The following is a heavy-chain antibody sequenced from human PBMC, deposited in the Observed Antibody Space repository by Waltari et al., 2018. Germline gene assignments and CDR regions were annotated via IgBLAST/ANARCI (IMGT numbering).Heavy chain of an antibody. V-gene: IGHV3-74*01. J-gene: IGHJ4*02. Sequence: EVQLVESGGGLVQSGGSLRLSCADSGSDYWMDWVRQAPGKGVMWVSRVKSDGTSPTYADSVKGRFTVSRDSAKNMLYLQMNSLRAEDTAVYYCTTNPPGYWGQGTLVTVSS. CDR1: GSDYW. CDR2: VKSDGTSP. CDR3: TTNPPGY.